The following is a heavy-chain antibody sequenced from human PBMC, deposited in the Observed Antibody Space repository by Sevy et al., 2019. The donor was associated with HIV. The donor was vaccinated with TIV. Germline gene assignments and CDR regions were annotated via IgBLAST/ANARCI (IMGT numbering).Heavy chain of an antibody. D-gene: IGHD1-26*01. CDR2: IGGRGGST. V-gene: IGHV3-23*01. CDR3: AKGGYSGSYYLDY. CDR1: GLTLSSYA. Sequence: GGSLRLSCADSGLTLSSYAMNWVRQALGKGLEWVSAIGGRGGSTYYADSVEGRFTISRDNSKNTLYLQMNSLRAEDTAVYYCAKGGYSGSYYLDYWGQRTLVTVSS. J-gene: IGHJ4*02.